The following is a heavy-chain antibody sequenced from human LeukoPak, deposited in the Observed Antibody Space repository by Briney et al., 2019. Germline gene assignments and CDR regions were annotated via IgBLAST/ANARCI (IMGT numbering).Heavy chain of an antibody. CDR3: ARSLYGSGSSRWFWLDY. J-gene: IGHJ4*02. CDR2: IYTSGST. Sequence: SETLSLTCTVSGGSISSYYWSWIRQPAGKGLEWIGRIYTSGSTNYNPSLKSRVTMSVDTSKNQFSLKLSSVTAADTAVYYCARSLYGSGSSRWFWLDYWGQGTLVTVSS. V-gene: IGHV4-4*07. D-gene: IGHD3-10*01. CDR1: GGSISSYY.